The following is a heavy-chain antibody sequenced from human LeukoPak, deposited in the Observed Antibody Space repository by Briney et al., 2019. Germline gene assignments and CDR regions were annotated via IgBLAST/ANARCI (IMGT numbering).Heavy chain of an antibody. CDR2: ISGSGGSI. CDR3: AKDNSPKVYCSGGSCYSDY. Sequence: GGSLRLSCAASGFTFSNYAMSWVRQAPGKGLEWVSGISGSGGSIYYADSVKGRFTISRDNSKNTLYLQMNGLRAEDTAVYYCAKDNSPKVYCSGGSCYSDYWGQGTLVTVSS. D-gene: IGHD2-15*01. V-gene: IGHV3-23*01. J-gene: IGHJ4*02. CDR1: GFTFSNYA.